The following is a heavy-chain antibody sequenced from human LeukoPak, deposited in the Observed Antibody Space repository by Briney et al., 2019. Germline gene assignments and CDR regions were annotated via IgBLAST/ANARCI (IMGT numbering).Heavy chain of an antibody. CDR1: GFTFSYYT. Sequence: GSSLRLSCSASGFTFSYYTMHWFRQAPGPGLEYVSGITSIGGSTYYAYSLNGRFTISRDNSNNTLYLQMRSLRAEHTAVYYCVKGDYRDYKFPAFDYWGEGTVVCVSS. CDR3: VKGDYRDYKFPAFDY. CDR2: ITSIGGST. J-gene: IGHJ4*02. D-gene: IGHD4-11*01. V-gene: IGHV3-64D*06.